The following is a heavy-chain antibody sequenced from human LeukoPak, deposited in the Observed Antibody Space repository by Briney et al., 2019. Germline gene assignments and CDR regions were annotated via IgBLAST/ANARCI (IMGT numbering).Heavy chain of an antibody. V-gene: IGHV1-8*01. J-gene: IGHJ5*02. CDR3: ARKGLLGSGKPWFDP. Sequence: ASVKVSCKASGYTFTSYDINWVRQASGQGLEWMGWMNPNSGNTASAQKFQGRVTMTRNTSISTAYMELTGLRSEDTAMYFCARKGLLGSGKPWFDPWGQGTPVTVSS. CDR2: MNPNSGNT. D-gene: IGHD2-15*01. CDR1: GYTFTSYD.